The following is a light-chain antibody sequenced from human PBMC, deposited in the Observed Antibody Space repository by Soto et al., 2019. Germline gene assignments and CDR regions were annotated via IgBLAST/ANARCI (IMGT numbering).Light chain of an antibody. V-gene: IGLV1-51*02. CDR3: GAWDSSKRAVHV. Sequence: QSELTQPPSVSAAPGQKVTISCSGSSCNIGKNNVFWYEQLPGTEPKILINENNKPPSGSHDRFSASKSATSATLVITGLQTGDEAEYYCGAWDSSKRAVHVFATGTKLTVL. CDR2: ENN. CDR1: SCNIGKNN. J-gene: IGLJ1*01.